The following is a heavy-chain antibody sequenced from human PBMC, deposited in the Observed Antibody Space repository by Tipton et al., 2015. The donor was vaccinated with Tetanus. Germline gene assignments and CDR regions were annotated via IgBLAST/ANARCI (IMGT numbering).Heavy chain of an antibody. CDR1: GFTFSAYS. CDR3: ATSPRLPEGY. J-gene: IGHJ4*02. Sequence: SLRLSCAASGFTFSAYSLSWVRQTPGKGLEWVSAISGSSNFIYYADSMKGRFTISRDNARNSLFLEMKSLRVGDTAVYYCATSPRLPEGYWGQGILVTVSS. CDR2: ISGSSNFI. V-gene: IGHV3-21*01.